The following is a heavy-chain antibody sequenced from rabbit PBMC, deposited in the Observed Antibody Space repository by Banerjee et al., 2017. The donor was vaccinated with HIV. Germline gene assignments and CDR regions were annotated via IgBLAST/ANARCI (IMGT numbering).Heavy chain of an antibody. J-gene: IGHJ4*01. CDR3: ARDLAGVIGWNFDL. D-gene: IGHD4-1*01. CDR1: GIDFSSYH. Sequence: QSLEESGGDLVKPGASLTLTCTASGIDFSSYHMGWVRQAPGKGLEWIACIYAGISGSTYYASWAKGRFTISKTSSTTVTLQMTSLTAADTASYFCARDLAGVIGWNFDLWGQGTLVTVS. CDR2: IYAGISGST. V-gene: IGHV1S40*01.